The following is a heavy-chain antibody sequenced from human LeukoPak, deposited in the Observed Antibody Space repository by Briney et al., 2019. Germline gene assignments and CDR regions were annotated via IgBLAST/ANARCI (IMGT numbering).Heavy chain of an antibody. CDR1: GGSISSYY. D-gene: IGHD5-24*01. CDR3: ARSGALEMATIEGYFDY. Sequence: SETLSLTCTVSGGSISSYYWSWIRQPPGKGLEWIGYIYYSGSTNYNPSLKSRVTISVDTSKNQFSLKLSSVTAADTAVYYCARSGALEMATIEGYFDYWGQGTLVTVSS. J-gene: IGHJ4*02. V-gene: IGHV4-59*01. CDR2: IYYSGST.